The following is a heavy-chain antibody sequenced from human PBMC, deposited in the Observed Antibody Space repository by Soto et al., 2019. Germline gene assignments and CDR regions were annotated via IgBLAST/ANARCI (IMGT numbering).Heavy chain of an antibody. J-gene: IGHJ5*02. CDR1: GASVRSGY. D-gene: IGHD3-22*01. CDR2: VYFGGSF. V-gene: IGHV4-59*02. CDR3: ARFYYDTIGFAVDP. Sequence: QMQLQESGPGLVKPSEILSLTCTVSGASVRSGYWSWIRQPPGKERAWIGFVYFGGSFNYNPSLTSRVTLSVETSKNQFSMKVTSVNAADTAVYYCARFYYDTIGFAVDPWGQGTLVTVSS.